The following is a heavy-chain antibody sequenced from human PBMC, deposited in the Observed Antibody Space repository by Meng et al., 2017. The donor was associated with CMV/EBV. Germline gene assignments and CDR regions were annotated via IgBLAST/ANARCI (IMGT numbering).Heavy chain of an antibody. CDR2: IYYSGST. CDR1: GGSISSYY. D-gene: IGHD2-2*01. CDR3: ARVGGDQLLCRMGGYFDY. J-gene: IGHJ4*02. Sequence: SDTLSLTCTVPGGSISSYYWSWIRQPPGKGLEGIGYIYYSGSTNYNPSLKSRVTISVDTSKNPFSLKLRSVTAADTAVYYCARVGGDQLLCRMGGYFDYWGQGTLVTVSS. V-gene: IGHV4-59*01.